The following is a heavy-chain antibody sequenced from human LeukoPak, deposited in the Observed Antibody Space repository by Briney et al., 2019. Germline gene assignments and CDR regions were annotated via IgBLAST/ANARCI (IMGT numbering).Heavy chain of an antibody. CDR3: ARHRDYYDT. CDR1: GSSINNNF. V-gene: IGHV4-59*08. CDR2: IYSSGSA. D-gene: IGHD3-22*01. Sequence: SETLSLTCTVSGSSINNNFWIWIRQPPGKGLEWIGYIYSSGSANYNPSLKSRVIISGDTSKNQISLKLTSVTAADTAVYFCARHRDYYDTWGHGTLVTVSS. J-gene: IGHJ4*01.